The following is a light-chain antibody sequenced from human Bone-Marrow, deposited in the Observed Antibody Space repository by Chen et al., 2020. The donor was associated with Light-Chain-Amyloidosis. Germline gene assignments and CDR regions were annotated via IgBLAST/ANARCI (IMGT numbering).Light chain of an antibody. J-gene: IGLJ3*02. CDR3: ATWDRSLTVWM. V-gene: IGLV1-51*02. CDR2: ETN. Sequence: QSVLTQPPSVSAAPGQKVTNSCSGSNSNIGINYVSWYQQLPGTSPKLLIYETNQRPSAIPDRFSGSKSGTSATLGVAGLQTGDAADYYCATWDRSLTVWMFGGGTKLTVL. CDR1: NSNIGINY.